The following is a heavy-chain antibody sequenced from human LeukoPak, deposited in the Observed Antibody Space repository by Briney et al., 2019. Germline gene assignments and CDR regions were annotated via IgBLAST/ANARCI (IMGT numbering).Heavy chain of an antibody. CDR1: GFTFSSYA. J-gene: IGHJ6*02. Sequence: GKSLRLSCTASGFTFSSYAMHWVRQAPGKGLEWVAVISYDGSNKYYADSVKGRFTISRDNSKNTLYLQMNSLRAEDTAVYYCARDYVPYCSSTSCYSWGRYYYYYGMDVWGQGTTVTVSS. CDR3: ARDYVPYCSSTSCYSWGRYYYYYGMDV. V-gene: IGHV3-30-3*01. D-gene: IGHD2-2*01. CDR2: ISYDGSNK.